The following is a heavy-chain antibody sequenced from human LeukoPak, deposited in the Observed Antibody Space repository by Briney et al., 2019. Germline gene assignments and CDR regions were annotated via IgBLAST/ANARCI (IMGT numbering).Heavy chain of an antibody. CDR3: ARDSSGWVYYFDY. D-gene: IGHD6-19*01. CDR1: GYTFTGYY. V-gene: IGHV1-2*02. Sequence: GASVKVSCKASGYTFTGYYMHWVRQAPGQGREWMGWINPNSGGTNYAQKFQGRVTMTRDTSISTAYMELSRLRSDDTAVYYCARDSSGWVYYFDYWGQGTLVTVSS. J-gene: IGHJ4*02. CDR2: INPNSGGT.